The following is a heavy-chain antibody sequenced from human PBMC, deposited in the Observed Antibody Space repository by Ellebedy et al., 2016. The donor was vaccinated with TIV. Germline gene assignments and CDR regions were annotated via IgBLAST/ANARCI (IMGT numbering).Heavy chain of an antibody. Sequence: ASVKVSXKASGYTFTSYGISWVRQAPGQGLEWMGWISAYNGNTNYAQKLQGRVTMTTDTSTSTAYMELRSLRSDDTAVYYCARDRGGIVSSYMDVWGQGTTVTVSS. J-gene: IGHJ6*03. D-gene: IGHD3-10*01. CDR1: GYTFTSYG. CDR2: ISAYNGNT. CDR3: ARDRGGIVSSYMDV. V-gene: IGHV1-18*01.